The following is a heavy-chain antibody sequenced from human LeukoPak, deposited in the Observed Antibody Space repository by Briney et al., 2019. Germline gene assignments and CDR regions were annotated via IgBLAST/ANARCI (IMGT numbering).Heavy chain of an antibody. Sequence: GGSLRLSCAASGFPFSSYAMSWVRQAPGKGLEWVSSIYYADSLKGRFTISRDNSKNTLYLQMNSLRAEDTAVYYCAKDRRAGSYDYWGQGTLVTVSS. J-gene: IGHJ4*02. D-gene: IGHD3-10*01. CDR3: AKDRRAGSYDY. CDR1: GFPFSSYA. CDR2: I. V-gene: IGHV3-23*01.